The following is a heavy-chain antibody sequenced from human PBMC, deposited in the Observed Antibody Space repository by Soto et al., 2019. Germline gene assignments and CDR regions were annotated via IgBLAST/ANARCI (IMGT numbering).Heavy chain of an antibody. Sequence: GESLKISCAASGFTVSSNYMSWVRQAPGKGLEWVSVIYSGGSTYYADSVKGRFTISRDNSKNTLYLQMNSLRAEDTAVYYCAKNYYDRFFDYWGQGTLVTVSS. CDR2: IYSGGST. J-gene: IGHJ4*02. D-gene: IGHD3-22*01. V-gene: IGHV3-53*01. CDR3: AKNYYDRFFDY. CDR1: GFTVSSNY.